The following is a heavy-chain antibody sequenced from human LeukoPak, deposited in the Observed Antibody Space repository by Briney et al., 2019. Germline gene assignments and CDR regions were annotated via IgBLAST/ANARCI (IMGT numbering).Heavy chain of an antibody. D-gene: IGHD3-16*01. CDR2: ISTDNGAT. J-gene: IGHJ4*02. CDR1: GYTFTTYG. CDR3: AREGLGELTLDC. Sequence: ASVKVSCKSTGYTFTTYGITWVRQAPGQGLEWMGWISTDNGATNYAQKLQGRVTMTTDTSTSTAYMELRSLRSDDTAVYYCAREGLGELTLDCWGQGTLVTVSS. V-gene: IGHV1-18*01.